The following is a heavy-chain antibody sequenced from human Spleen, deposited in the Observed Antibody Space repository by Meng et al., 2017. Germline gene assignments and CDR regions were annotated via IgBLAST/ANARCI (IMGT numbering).Heavy chain of an antibody. Sequence: LLQSGSGVNKPGGDGNVSRETPGYTFISLPIIRVRLAPGQGLGWMGWINPSAGKPTYAQGFTGRFVFSLDTSVSTAYLQISSLKADDTALYYCARDWQYFQHWGQGTLVTVSS. CDR3: ARDWQYFQH. CDR1: GYTFISLP. V-gene: IGHV7-4-1*02. J-gene: IGHJ1*01. CDR2: INPSAGKP.